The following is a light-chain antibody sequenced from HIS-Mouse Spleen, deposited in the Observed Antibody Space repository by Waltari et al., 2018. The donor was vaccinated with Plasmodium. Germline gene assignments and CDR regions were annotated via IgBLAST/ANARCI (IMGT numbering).Light chain of an antibody. J-gene: IGKJ3*01. Sequence: EIVMTQSPATLSVSPGHRPTLSCRASQSVSSNLAWYQQKPGQAPRLLIYGASTRATGIPARFSGSGSGTEFTLTISSLQSEDFAVYYCQQYNNWSFTFGPGTKVDIK. CDR2: GAS. V-gene: IGKV3-15*01. CDR3: QQYNNWSFT. CDR1: QSVSSN.